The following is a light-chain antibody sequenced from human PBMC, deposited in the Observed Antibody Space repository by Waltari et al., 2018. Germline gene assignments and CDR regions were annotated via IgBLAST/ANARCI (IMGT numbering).Light chain of an antibody. CDR3: QQYGSSPLFT. J-gene: IGKJ3*01. V-gene: IGKV3-20*01. CDR1: QSVSSSY. Sequence: EIVLTQSPGTLSLSPGDRATLPCRASQSVSSSYLAWYQQKPGQAPRLLIYGASSRATGIPDRFSGSGSGTDFTLTISRLEPEDFAVYYCQQYGSSPLFTFGPGTKVDIK. CDR2: GAS.